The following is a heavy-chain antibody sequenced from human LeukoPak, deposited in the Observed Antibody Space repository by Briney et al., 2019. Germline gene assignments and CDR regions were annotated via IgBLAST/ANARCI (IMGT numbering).Heavy chain of an antibody. Sequence: PAETVSLTCSVSGGSISSYYWRWIRQPPGRGLACVGHIYYSGTTNYNPSLKSRVTISVDTSKNQFSLKLSALTAADTAVYYCARGRRYSPLWGQGTLATVSS. CDR3: ARGRRYSPL. J-gene: IGHJ4*02. V-gene: IGHV4-59*01. CDR1: GGSISSYY. CDR2: IYYSGTT. D-gene: IGHD6-13*01.